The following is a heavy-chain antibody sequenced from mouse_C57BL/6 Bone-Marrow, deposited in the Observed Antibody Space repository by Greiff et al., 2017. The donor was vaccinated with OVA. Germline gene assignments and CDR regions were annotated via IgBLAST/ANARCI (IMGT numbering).Heavy chain of an antibody. CDR3: AFYYGSSYRYFDV. CDR2: INPNYGTT. Sequence: LQQSGPELVKPGASVKISCKASGYSFTDYNMNLVKQSNGKSLEWIGVINPNYGTTSYNQKFKGKATLTVDQSSSTAYMQLNSLTSEDSAVYYCAFYYGSSYRYFDVWGTGTTVTVSS. D-gene: IGHD1-1*01. V-gene: IGHV1-39*01. J-gene: IGHJ1*03. CDR1: GYSFTDYN.